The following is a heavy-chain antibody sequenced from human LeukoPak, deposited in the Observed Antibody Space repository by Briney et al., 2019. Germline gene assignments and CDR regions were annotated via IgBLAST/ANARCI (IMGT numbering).Heavy chain of an antibody. CDR2: ISSSSSYI. J-gene: IGHJ4*02. V-gene: IGHV3-21*01. Sequence: GGSLRLSCAASGFTFSSYSMNWVRQAPGKGLEWVSSISSSSSYIYYADSVKGRFTISRDNAKNSLYLQMNSLRAEDTAVYYCARGFYCSSTSCYPALDYWGRGTLVTVSS. CDR1: GFTFSSYS. CDR3: ARGFYCSSTSCYPALDY. D-gene: IGHD2-2*01.